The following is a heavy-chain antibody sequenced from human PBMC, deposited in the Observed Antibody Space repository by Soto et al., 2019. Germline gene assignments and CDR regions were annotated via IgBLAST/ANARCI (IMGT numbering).Heavy chain of an antibody. CDR3: ARVVRGVVNWFDP. V-gene: IGHV1-18*01. J-gene: IGHJ5*02. D-gene: IGHD3-10*01. CDR1: GDTFTNFG. CDR2: IATYNSNR. Sequence: HLVQSGPEVKKPGASITVSCKTSGDTFTNFGLSWVRQAPGQGLEWMGWIATYNSNRNYAQKFQGRLTLTTETSTSTAYMELKILGYDDTAVYYCARVVRGVVNWFDPWGQGTLVTVSS.